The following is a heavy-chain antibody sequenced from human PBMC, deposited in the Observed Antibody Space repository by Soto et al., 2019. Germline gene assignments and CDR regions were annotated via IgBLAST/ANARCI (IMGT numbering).Heavy chain of an antibody. CDR3: ANVSSSWYSGLFEL. V-gene: IGHV4-59*08. CDR2: IYSSGST. Sequence: PSETLSLTCTVSGGSISSYYWSWIRQSPGKGLEWIGYIYSSGSTNYNPSLKSRVTISVDTSKNQFSLKLSSLIAADTAVYYCANVSSSWYSGLFELWGQGTLVPVSS. J-gene: IGHJ4*02. D-gene: IGHD6-13*01. CDR1: GGSISSYY.